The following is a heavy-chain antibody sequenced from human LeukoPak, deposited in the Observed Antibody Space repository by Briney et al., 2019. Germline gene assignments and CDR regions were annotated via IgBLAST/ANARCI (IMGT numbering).Heavy chain of an antibody. CDR3: AGRYRSGMDV. Sequence: SETLSLTRTVSGVSMSNYYWSWIRQPPGKGLEWIGYIYYSGRTNYNPSLKSRVTISIDTSKNEFSLRLSSVTAADTAVYYCAGRYRSGMDVWGQGTTVTVSS. CDR1: GVSMSNYY. V-gene: IGHV4-59*01. CDR2: IYYSGRT. J-gene: IGHJ6*02. D-gene: IGHD5-12*01.